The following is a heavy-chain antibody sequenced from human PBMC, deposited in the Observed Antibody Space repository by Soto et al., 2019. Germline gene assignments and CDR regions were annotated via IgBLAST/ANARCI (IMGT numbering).Heavy chain of an antibody. V-gene: IGHV3-23*01. Sequence: EVQLLESGGGLVQPGGSLRLSCAASGFTFSSYAMGWVRQAPGKGLEWVSTISGSGVSTYSADSVKGRFTISRDNSKNTLYLQMNSLRAEDTAVYYCAKLICGSCYSNFDYWGQGTLVTVSS. CDR1: GFTFSSYA. D-gene: IGHD2-15*01. J-gene: IGHJ4*02. CDR2: ISGSGVST. CDR3: AKLICGSCYSNFDY.